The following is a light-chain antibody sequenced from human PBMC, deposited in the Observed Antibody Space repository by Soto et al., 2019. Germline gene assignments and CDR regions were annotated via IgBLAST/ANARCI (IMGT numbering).Light chain of an antibody. CDR1: QSVSSN. V-gene: IGKV3-15*01. Sequence: EIVMTQSPATLSVSPGERDTLSCRASQSVSSNLAWYQQKPGQAPRLLIYGASTRATGIPATFSGSGSGTEFTLTISSLQSEDFAVYYCQQYNNWPRTFGQGTRWIS. CDR3: QQYNNWPRT. CDR2: GAS. J-gene: IGKJ1*01.